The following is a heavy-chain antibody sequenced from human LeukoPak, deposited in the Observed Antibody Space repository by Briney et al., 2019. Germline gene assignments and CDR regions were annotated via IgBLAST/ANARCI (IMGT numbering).Heavy chain of an antibody. CDR1: GFAFSSYG. CDR3: AKPLIPRPGGFYDY. D-gene: IGHD3-16*01. Sequence: PGGSLRLSCAASGFAFSSYGMHWVRQAPGKGLEWVAYIHYDSSTEDYADSVKGRFTISRDNSKNTLFLQMNSLRAEDTAVYYCAKPLIPRPGGFYDYWGQGTLVTVSS. V-gene: IGHV3-30*02. CDR2: IHYDSSTE. J-gene: IGHJ4*02.